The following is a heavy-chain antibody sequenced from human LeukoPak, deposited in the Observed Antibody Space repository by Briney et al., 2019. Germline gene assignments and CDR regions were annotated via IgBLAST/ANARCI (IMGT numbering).Heavy chain of an antibody. CDR3: AREVFFQFDN. CDR2: IAANGNDK. J-gene: IGHJ4*02. Sequence: PGGSQRLSCAASGFTFSKYWMAWVRQAPGRGLEWVATIAANGNDKDYEDALQGRFTISRDNARNSLSLRIDSLRAEDTAQYYCAREVFFQFDNWGQGALVTVSS. CDR1: GFTFSKYW. V-gene: IGHV3-7*03.